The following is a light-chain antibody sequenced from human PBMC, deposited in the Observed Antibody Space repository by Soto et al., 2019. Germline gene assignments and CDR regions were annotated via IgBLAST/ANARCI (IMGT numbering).Light chain of an antibody. V-gene: IGKV1-17*03. CDR1: QGISNS. J-gene: IGKJ1*01. CDR3: LQHNSYPQT. Sequence: DIQMTQSPSAMSASVGDRVTITCRASQGISNSLAWFQQKPGKVPKRLIYAASSLQSGVPSRCXXXXXXXXXXXXXXXLQPEDFATYYCLQHNSYPQTFGQGTKVEIK. CDR2: AAS.